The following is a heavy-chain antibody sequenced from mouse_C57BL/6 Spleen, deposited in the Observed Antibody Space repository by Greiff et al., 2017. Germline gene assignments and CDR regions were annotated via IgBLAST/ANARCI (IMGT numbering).Heavy chain of an antibody. CDR1: GYAFSSSW. V-gene: IGHV1-82*01. CDR2: IYPGDGDT. J-gene: IGHJ3*01. Sequence: VQLQQSGPELVKPGASVKISCKASGYAFSSSWMNWVKQRPGKGLEWIGRIYPGDGDTNYNGKFKGKATLTADKSSSTAYMQLSSLTSEDSAVYFCATGTSGFAYWGQGTLVTVSA. CDR3: ATGTSGFAY. D-gene: IGHD4-1*01.